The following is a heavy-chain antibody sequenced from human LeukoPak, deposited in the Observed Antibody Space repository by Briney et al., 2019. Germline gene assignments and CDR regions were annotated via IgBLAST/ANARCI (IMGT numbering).Heavy chain of an antibody. CDR2: ISGSGGST. D-gene: IGHD3-16*01. J-gene: IGHJ1*01. V-gene: IGHV3-23*01. CDR3: AKVPNFDLFRGGVFFQH. Sequence: GGSLRLSCTASGLTFSNYAMTWVRQAPGKGVKWVSGISGSGGSTYYADSVKGRFTISRDNSKNTLYLQVNSLRAEDTAVYYCAKVPNFDLFRGGVFFQHWGQGTLVTVSS. CDR1: GLTFSNYA.